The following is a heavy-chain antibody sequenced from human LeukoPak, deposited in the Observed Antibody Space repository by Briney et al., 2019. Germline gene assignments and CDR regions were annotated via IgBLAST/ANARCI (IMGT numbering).Heavy chain of an antibody. J-gene: IGHJ4*02. CDR2: IANDGRDK. CDR1: GFTFSKYG. D-gene: IGHD2-2*01. CDR3: ARDGRMGPAAYYFDY. V-gene: IGHV3-30*03. Sequence: PGRSLRLSCAASGFTFSKYGMHWVRQAPGKGLEWVTVIANDGRDKKYGDSVKGRFTISRDNSKNTMYLQMDGLRAEDTAVYYCARDGRMGPAAYYFDYWGQGTLVTVSS.